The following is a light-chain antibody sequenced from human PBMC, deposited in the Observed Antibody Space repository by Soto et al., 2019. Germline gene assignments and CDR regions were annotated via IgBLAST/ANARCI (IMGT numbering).Light chain of an antibody. J-gene: IGLJ1*01. Sequence: LTQPASVSGAPGQSITISCTGTSSDVGGHNYVSWYQQHPGKAPKLMIYEVSNRPSGISNRFSGSKSGNTASLTISGLQAEDEADYYCSSYTSSSTLVFGTGTKVTVL. CDR3: SSYTSSSTLV. CDR1: SSDVGGHNY. CDR2: EVS. V-gene: IGLV2-14*01.